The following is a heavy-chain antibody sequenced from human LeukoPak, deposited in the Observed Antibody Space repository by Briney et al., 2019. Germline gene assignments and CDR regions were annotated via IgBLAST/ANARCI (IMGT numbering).Heavy chain of an antibody. Sequence: PSETLSLTCTVSGGSISSYYWSWIRQPAGKGLEWIGRIYTSGSTNYNPSLKSRVTMSVDTSKNQFSLKLSSVTAADTAVYYCARGSKWFGELFDAFDIWGQGTMVTVSS. CDR1: GGSISSYY. J-gene: IGHJ3*02. CDR3: ARGSKWFGELFDAFDI. D-gene: IGHD3-10*01. V-gene: IGHV4-4*07. CDR2: IYTSGST.